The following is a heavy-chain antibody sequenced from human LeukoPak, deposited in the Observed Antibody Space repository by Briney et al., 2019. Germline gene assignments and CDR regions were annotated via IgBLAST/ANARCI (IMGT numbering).Heavy chain of an antibody. V-gene: IGHV1-69*04. CDR3: ARARYCSGGSCYRVNWFDP. Sequence: ASVKVSCKASGGTFSSYAISWVRQAPGQGLEWMGRIIPIFGIANYEQKFQGGVTITADKSTSTAYMELSSLRSEDTAVYYCARARYCSGGSCYRVNWFDPWGQGTLVTVSS. J-gene: IGHJ5*02. D-gene: IGHD2-15*01. CDR1: GGTFSSYA. CDR2: IIPIFGIA.